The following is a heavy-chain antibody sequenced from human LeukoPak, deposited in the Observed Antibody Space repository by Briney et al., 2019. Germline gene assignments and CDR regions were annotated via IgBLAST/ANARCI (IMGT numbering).Heavy chain of an antibody. CDR2: ISYDESST. CDR3: ARGIYGDAVSFDH. CDR1: GFTFTDYW. J-gene: IGHJ4*02. D-gene: IGHD4-17*01. Sequence: GESLKISCAASGFTFTDYWMRWVRQVPGKGLVWVSRISYDESSTNYRDSVKGRFTISRDNARNTLYLQMNSLRAEDTAVYYCARGIYGDAVSFDHWGQGTLVTVSS. V-gene: IGHV3-74*01.